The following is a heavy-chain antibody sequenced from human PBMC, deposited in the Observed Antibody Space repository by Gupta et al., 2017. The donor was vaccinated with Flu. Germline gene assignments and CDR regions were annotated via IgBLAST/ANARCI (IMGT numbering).Heavy chain of an antibody. CDR1: GFSFSDYA. CDR2: ISGGGFGT. Sequence: EVQLLESGGGLVQPGGSLRLSCAASGFSFSDYAMSWVRQAPGKGLEWVSSISGGGFGTYYADSVKGRFTISRDNSKSTLYLQMNSLRAEDTAVYYCAKQLAEGWFGELWVGFDYWGQGAQVTVSS. V-gene: IGHV3-23*01. CDR3: AKQLAEGWFGELWVGFDY. D-gene: IGHD3-10*01. J-gene: IGHJ4*02.